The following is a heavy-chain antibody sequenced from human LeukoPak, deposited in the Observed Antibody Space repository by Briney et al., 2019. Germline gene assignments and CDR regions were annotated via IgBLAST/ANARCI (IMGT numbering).Heavy chain of an antibody. CDR2: INHSGST. CDR1: GGSISSGDYY. D-gene: IGHD6-13*01. Sequence: SQTLSLTCTVSGGSISSGDYYWSWIRQPPGQGLEWIGEINHSGSTNYNPSLKSRVTISVDTSKNQFSLRLSSVTAADTAVYYCARGITSSSFDYWGQGTLVTVSS. V-gene: IGHV4-30-4*08. J-gene: IGHJ4*02. CDR3: ARGITSSSFDY.